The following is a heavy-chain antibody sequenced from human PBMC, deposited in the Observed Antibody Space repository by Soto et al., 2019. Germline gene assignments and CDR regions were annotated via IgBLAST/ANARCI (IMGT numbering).Heavy chain of an antibody. CDR3: ARALYSGLNYLAN. CDR2: INPNTSVT. V-gene: IGHV1-2*02. D-gene: IGHD3-10*01. Sequence: ASVKVSCKSSGYTFTDYYMHWVQQAPGQGLEWMGWINPNTSVTHFAQNFQGRVTLTRDTAMSTAYMELPRLTSDDTALYFCARALYSGLNYLANWGQGTLVTVSS. CDR1: GYTFTDYY. J-gene: IGHJ4*02.